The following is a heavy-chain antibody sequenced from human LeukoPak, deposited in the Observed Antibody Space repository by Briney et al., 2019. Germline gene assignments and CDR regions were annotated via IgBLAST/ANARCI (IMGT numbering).Heavy chain of an antibody. J-gene: IGHJ4*02. D-gene: IGHD1-26*01. CDR3: ARSRIVGAKYYFDY. V-gene: IGHV4-31*03. CDR2: IYYSGST. CDR1: GGSISSGGYY. Sequence: MTSETLSLTCTVSGGSISSGGYYWSWIRQHPGKGLEWIGYIYYSGSTYYNPSLKSRVTISVDTSKNQFSLKLSSVTAADTAVYYCARSRIVGAKYYFDYWGQGTLVTVSS.